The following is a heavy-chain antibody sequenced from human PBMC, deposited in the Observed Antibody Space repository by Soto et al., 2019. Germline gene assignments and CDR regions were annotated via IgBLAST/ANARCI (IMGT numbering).Heavy chain of an antibody. CDR3: ARGRGYSYGLDP. V-gene: IGHV4-31*03. Sequence: PSETLSLTCTVPGGSISSGGYYWSWIRQHPGKGLEWIGYIYYSGSTYYNPSLKSRVTISLDTSKNQFSLSLSSVTAADTAVYYCARGRGYSYGLDPWGQGTLVTVSS. J-gene: IGHJ5*02. CDR2: IYYSGST. CDR1: GGSISSGGYY. D-gene: IGHD5-18*01.